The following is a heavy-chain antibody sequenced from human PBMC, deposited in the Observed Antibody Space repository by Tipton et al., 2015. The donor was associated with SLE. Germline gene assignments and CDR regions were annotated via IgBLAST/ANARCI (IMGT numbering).Heavy chain of an antibody. D-gene: IGHD3-16*02. CDR1: GGSISSGDYY. Sequence: LRLSCTVSGGSISSGDYYWSWIRQPPGKGLEWIGYIYYSGSTYYNPSLKSRVTISVDTSKNQFSLKLSSVTAANTAVYYCARDRRFIDYWGQGTLVTVSS. J-gene: IGHJ4*02. CDR3: ARDRRFIDY. V-gene: IGHV4-30-4*01. CDR2: IYYSGST.